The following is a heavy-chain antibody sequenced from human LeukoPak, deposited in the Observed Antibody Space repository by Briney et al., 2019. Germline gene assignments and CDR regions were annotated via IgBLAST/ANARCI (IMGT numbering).Heavy chain of an antibody. V-gene: IGHV3-30-3*01. J-gene: IGHJ4*02. CDR2: ISSDLSNK. CDR1: GFTFRTYN. D-gene: IGHD1-1*01. CDR3: TAGLAKTTDDC. Sequence: SLRLSXXPSGFTFRTYNMQGVREAPGKGGEWVAFISSDLSNKSYADSVTGRFTISRANSKNTLYLQMNSLKIEDTGVYSCTAGLAKTTDDCWGQGTLVTVSS.